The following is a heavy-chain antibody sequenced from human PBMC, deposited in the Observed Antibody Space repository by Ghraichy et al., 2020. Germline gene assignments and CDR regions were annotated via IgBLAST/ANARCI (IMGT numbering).Heavy chain of an antibody. Sequence: ASVKVSCKVSGYTLTELSMHWVRQAPGKGLEWMGGFDPEDGETIYAQKFQGRVTMTEDTSTDTAYMELSSLRSEDTAVYYCATGYYYYYGMDGWGQGTTVTVSS. CDR3: ATGYYYYYGMDG. CDR1: GYTLTELS. CDR2: FDPEDGET. V-gene: IGHV1-24*01. J-gene: IGHJ6*02.